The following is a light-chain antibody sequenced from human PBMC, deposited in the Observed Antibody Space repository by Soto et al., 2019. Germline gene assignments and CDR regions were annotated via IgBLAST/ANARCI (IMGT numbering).Light chain of an antibody. V-gene: IGKV1-6*01. CDR2: EAS. Sequence: AIQVTQSPSSLSAPVGDRVTISCRASQGIGNDLGWYQQKPGKAPKLLIYEASTLQTDVASRFSGSGSGTDFTLTISSLQPEDFATYYCLQDYVYPWTFGQGTKVEVK. CDR3: LQDYVYPWT. J-gene: IGKJ1*01. CDR1: QGIGND.